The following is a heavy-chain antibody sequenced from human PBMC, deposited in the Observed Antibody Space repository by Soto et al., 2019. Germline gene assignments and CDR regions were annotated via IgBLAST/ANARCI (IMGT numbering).Heavy chain of an antibody. CDR3: ARCRLTEYYYGMDV. V-gene: IGHV1-2*04. CDR2: INPNSGGT. J-gene: IGHJ6*02. D-gene: IGHD5-12*01. CDR1: GYTFTGYY. Sequence: ASVKVSCKASGYTFTGYYMHWVRQAPGQGLEWMGWINPNSGGTNYAQKFQGWVTMTRDTSISTAYMELSRLRSDDTAVYYCARCRLTEYYYGMDVWGQGTTVTVSS.